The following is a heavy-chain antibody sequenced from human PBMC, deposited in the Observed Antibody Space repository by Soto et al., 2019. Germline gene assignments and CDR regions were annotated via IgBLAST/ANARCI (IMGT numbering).Heavy chain of an antibody. J-gene: IGHJ6*02. CDR1: GYTFTGYY. CDR2: INPNSGGT. Sequence: QVQLVQSGAEVKKPGASVKVSCKASGYTFTGYYMHWVRQAPGQGLEWMGWINPNSGGTNYAQKFQGWVTMTRDTSISTAYMELCRLRSDDTAVYYCAREKGSGIYYGMDVWGQGTTVTVSS. CDR3: AREKGSGIYYGMDV. D-gene: IGHD3-10*01. V-gene: IGHV1-2*04.